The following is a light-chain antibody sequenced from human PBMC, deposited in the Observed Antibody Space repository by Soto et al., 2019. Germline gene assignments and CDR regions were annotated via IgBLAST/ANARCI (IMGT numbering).Light chain of an antibody. J-gene: IGKJ4*01. CDR1: QGVSRK. CDR3: QQRSNWPQT. CDR2: GAS. V-gene: IGKV3-15*01. Sequence: DIVMTQSPATLSVAPGERVTFSCRASQGVSRKLAWYQHKPGQAPRLLISGASTGATGIPARFSGSGSGTDFTLTISRLEPEDFAVYYCQQRSNWPQTFGGGTKVDIK.